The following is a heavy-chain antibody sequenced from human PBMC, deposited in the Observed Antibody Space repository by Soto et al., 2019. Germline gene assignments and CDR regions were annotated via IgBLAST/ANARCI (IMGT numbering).Heavy chain of an antibody. CDR3: VSVIGGDSEYYFDY. CDR2: IYYSGRT. CDR1: CVSISSGGYY. D-gene: IGHD4-17*01. Sequence: SETLSLTCTVSCVSISSGGYYWGWIRQHPGKGLEWIGNIYYSGRTYYNPSLKSRVIMSVDTSKNHFSLNLSSVTAADTAIYYCVSVIGGDSEYYFDYWGQGTRVTVSS. V-gene: IGHV4-31*03. J-gene: IGHJ4*02.